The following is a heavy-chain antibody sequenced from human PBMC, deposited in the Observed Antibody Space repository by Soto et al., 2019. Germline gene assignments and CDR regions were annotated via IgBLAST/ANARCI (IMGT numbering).Heavy chain of an antibody. CDR3: ARGWGVAGHYYYYYGMDV. J-gene: IGHJ6*02. V-gene: IGHV1-2*04. CDR1: GYTFTGYY. D-gene: IGHD6-19*01. CDR2: INPNSGGT. Sequence: GASVKVSCKASGYTFTGYYMHWVRQAPGQGLEWMGWINPNSGGTNYAQKFQGWVTMTRDTSISTAYMELSRLRSDDTAVYYCARGWGVAGHYYYYYGMDVWGQGTTVTVSS.